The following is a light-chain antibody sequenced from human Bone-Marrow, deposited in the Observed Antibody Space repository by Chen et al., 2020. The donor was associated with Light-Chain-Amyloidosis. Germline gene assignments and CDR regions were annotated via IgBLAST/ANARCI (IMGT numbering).Light chain of an antibody. J-gene: IGLJ3*02. V-gene: IGLV3-21*02. CDR2: DDS. CDR1: NSGSTS. CDR3: QVWDRSSDRPV. Sequence: SYVLTQPSFVSVAPGQTATIACVGNNSGSTSVRWYQQTPGQAPLLVVYDDSDRPSGIPERLSGSNSGNTATLTISRVEAGDEADYYCQVWDRSSDRPVFGGGTKLTVL.